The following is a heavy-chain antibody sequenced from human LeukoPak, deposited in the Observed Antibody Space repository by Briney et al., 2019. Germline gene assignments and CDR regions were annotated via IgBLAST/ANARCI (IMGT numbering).Heavy chain of an antibody. Sequence: SETLSLTCTVSGGSISSRPYDWGWIRQPPGKGLEYIGSISYSGSTYYNPSLRSRVTISVDTSSNQYSLKLSSVTAADTAVYYCARHLSQGDGTKRGFYYWGQGTLVTVSS. J-gene: IGHJ4*02. V-gene: IGHV4-39*01. D-gene: IGHD5-24*01. CDR1: GGSISSRPYD. CDR3: ARHLSQGDGTKRGFYY. CDR2: ISYSGST.